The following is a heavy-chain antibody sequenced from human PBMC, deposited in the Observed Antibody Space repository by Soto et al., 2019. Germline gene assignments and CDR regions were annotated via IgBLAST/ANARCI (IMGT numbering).Heavy chain of an antibody. Sequence: PSETLSLTCTVSGGSISNHYWSWIRQPPGKGLEWIGYIYYNGNTNYNPPLKSRVTMSVDTSKNQISLKLSSVTAADTAVYYCTRANWYSEYWGQGTLVIGSS. V-gene: IGHV4-59*11. CDR2: IYYNGNT. CDR1: GGSISNHY. D-gene: IGHD7-27*01. J-gene: IGHJ4*02. CDR3: TRANWYSEY.